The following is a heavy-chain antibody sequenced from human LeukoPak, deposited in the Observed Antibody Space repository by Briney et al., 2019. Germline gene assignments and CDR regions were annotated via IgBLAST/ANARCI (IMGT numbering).Heavy chain of an antibody. CDR1: GYSFTSYW. J-gene: IGHJ6*02. V-gene: IGHV5-51*01. CDR2: IYPGDSAT. D-gene: IGHD3-10*01. CDR3: ARLDGSGSAPDTYGMDV. Sequence: GESLKISCKGSGYSFTSYWIGWVCQMPGKGLEWMGIIYPGDSATRYSPSFQGQVTISADKSISTAYLQWSSLKASDTAMYYCARLDGSGSAPDTYGMDVWGQGTTVTVSS.